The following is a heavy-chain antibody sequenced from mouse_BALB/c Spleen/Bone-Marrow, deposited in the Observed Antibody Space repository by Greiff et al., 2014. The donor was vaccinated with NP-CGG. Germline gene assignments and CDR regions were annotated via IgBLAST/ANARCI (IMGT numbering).Heavy chain of an antibody. V-gene: IGHV1S34*01. CDR2: ISCYNGAT. CDR3: AGSCGAYGDGGGYCFDY. Sequence: LVKTGASVKISCKASGYSFTGYCMHWVKQSPGKSLEWIGYISCYNGATSYNQKFKGKATFTVDTSSSTAYMQFNSLTSRDSTIYYCAGSCGAYGDGGGYCFDYWGQGTTLTVSS. D-gene: IGHD2-13*01. J-gene: IGHJ2*01. CDR1: GYSFTGYC.